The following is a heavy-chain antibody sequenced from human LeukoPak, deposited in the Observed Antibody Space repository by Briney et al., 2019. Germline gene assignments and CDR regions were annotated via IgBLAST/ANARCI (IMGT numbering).Heavy chain of an antibody. CDR2: IRYDGSNK. Sequence: GGSLRLSCAASGFTFSSYGMHWVRQAPGKGLEWVAFIRYDGSNKYYADSVKGRFTISRDNSKNTLYLQMNSLRAEDTAVYYCAKGNDFNDQLPGLDYYYYMDVWGKGTTVTVSS. CDR1: GFTFSSYG. CDR3: AKGNDFNDQLPGLDYYYYMDV. J-gene: IGHJ6*03. V-gene: IGHV3-30*02. D-gene: IGHD1-1*01.